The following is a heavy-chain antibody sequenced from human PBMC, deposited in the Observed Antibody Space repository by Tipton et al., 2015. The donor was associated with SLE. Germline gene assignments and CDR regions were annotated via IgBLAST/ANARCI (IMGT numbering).Heavy chain of an antibody. D-gene: IGHD7-27*01. V-gene: IGHV3-74*01. Sequence: SLRLSCAASGFTFSNYWMHWVRQAPGKGLVWVSCINGDGSTTNNADSVRGRFTISRDNAKNTLFLQMNSLRAEDMAVYYCARGPYLNGEAIDFWGQGTLVTVSS. CDR1: GFTFSNYW. CDR2: INGDGSTT. J-gene: IGHJ4*02. CDR3: ARGPYLNGEAIDF.